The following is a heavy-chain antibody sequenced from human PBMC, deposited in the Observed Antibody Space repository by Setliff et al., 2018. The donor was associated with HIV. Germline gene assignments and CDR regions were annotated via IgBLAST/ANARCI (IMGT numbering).Heavy chain of an antibody. CDR3: ARDDGGYNYAEAFDV. Sequence: SETLSLTCTVSGGSISRGSYYWSWIRQPAGKGLEWIGRIYTNGNTNYNPSLKSRVTVSEDTSRHQFFLKLTSVTADDTGVYYCARDDGGYNYAEAFDVWGQGTMVTVSS. J-gene: IGHJ3*01. D-gene: IGHD3-16*01. CDR1: GGSISRGSYY. V-gene: IGHV4-61*02. CDR2: IYTNGNT.